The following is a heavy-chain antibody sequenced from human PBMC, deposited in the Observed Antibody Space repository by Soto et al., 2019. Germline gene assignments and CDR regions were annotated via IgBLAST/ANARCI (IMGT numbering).Heavy chain of an antibody. Sequence: ASVKVSCKASGGTFSSYAISWVRQAPGQGLEWMGGIIPIFGTANYAQKFQGRVTITADESTSTAYMELSSLRSEDTAVYYCARDAPGDPSGYGNAFDIWGQGTMVTVSS. V-gene: IGHV1-69*13. D-gene: IGHD5-12*01. J-gene: IGHJ3*02. CDR1: GGTFSSYA. CDR2: IIPIFGTA. CDR3: ARDAPGDPSGYGNAFDI.